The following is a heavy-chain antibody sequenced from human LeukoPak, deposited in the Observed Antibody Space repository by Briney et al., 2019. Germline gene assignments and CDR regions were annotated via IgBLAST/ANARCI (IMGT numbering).Heavy chain of an antibody. CDR3: AREAAVPFPGWDY. CDR2: INPNTGAT. Sequence: ASVEVSCKASAHTFTGYYMHWVRQAPGQGLEWMGWINPNTGATNYAQKFQGRVTMTRDTPLSTAYMKLSSLRFDDTAVYYCAREAAVPFPGWDYWGQGALVTVSS. D-gene: IGHD6-13*01. J-gene: IGHJ4*02. CDR1: AHTFTGYY. V-gene: IGHV1-2*02.